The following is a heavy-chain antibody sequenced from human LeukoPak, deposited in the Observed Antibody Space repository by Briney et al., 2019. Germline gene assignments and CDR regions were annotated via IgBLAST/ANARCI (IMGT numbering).Heavy chain of an antibody. J-gene: IGHJ4*02. Sequence: PGGSLRLSCTTSGFNFRAYWMGWVRQAPGKGLKWLSYISSSSTTKYHADSVKGRFTISRDNTKNSLYLQMNSLRAEDTGVYYCARWNLGSDYWGQGTLVTVSS. V-gene: IGHV3-48*04. D-gene: IGHD1-1*01. CDR3: ARWNLGSDY. CDR2: ISSSSTTK. CDR1: GFNFRAYW.